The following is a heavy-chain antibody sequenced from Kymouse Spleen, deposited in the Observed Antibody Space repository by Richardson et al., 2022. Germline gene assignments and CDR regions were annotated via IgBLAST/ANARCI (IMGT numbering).Heavy chain of an antibody. V-gene: IGHV3-73*02. Sequence: EVQLVESGGGLVQPGGSLKLSCAASGFTFSGSAMHWVRQASGKGLEWVGRIRSKANSYATAYAASVKGRFTISRDDSKNTAYLQMNSLKTEDTAVYYCTRGYSGYANFDYWGQGTLVTVSS. CDR3: TRGYSGYANFDY. D-gene: IGHD5-12*01. CDR1: GFTFSGSA. CDR2: IRSKANSYAT. J-gene: IGHJ4*02.